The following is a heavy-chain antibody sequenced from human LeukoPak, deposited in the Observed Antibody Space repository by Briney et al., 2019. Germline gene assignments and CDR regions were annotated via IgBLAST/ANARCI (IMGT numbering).Heavy chain of an antibody. CDR1: GFTFSSYS. V-gene: IGHV3-21*01. Sequence: GGSLRPSCAASGFTFSSYSMNWVRQAPGKGLEWVSSISSSSSYIYYADSVKGRFTISRDNAKNSLYLQMNSLRAEDTAVYYCASGGIAAAGYNWFDPWGQGTLVTVSS. CDR2: ISSSSSYI. D-gene: IGHD6-13*01. CDR3: ASGGIAAAGYNWFDP. J-gene: IGHJ5*02.